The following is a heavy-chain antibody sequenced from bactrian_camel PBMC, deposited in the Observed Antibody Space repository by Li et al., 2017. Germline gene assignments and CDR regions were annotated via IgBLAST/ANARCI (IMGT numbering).Heavy chain of an antibody. D-gene: IGHD3*01. V-gene: IGHV3-2*01. J-gene: IGHJ4*01. Sequence: HVQLVESGGGSVQTGGSLRLSCSVSGITFSNYYLMWIRQPPGKGLEWVSRISVDGTSTYYRDSVKGRFTISKDNAGSTLYLQMNDLEPEDTAVYRCVADFPPFNCYEGSYCWDIKGQGTQVTVS. CDR2: ISVDGTST. CDR1: GITFSNYY.